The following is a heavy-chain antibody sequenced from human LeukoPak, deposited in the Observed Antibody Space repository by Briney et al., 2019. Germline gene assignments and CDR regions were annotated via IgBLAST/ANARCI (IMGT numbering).Heavy chain of an antibody. Sequence: GGSLRLSCAASGFTFSSYAMSWVRQAPGKGLEWVSSISSSSSYIYYADSVKGRFTISRDNAKNSLYLQMNSLRAEDTAVYYCARETTGPVSIFGRGPDDAFDIWGQGTMVTVSS. V-gene: IGHV3-21*01. CDR3: ARETTGPVSIFGRGPDDAFDI. J-gene: IGHJ3*02. CDR2: ISSSSSYI. CDR1: GFTFSSYA. D-gene: IGHD1-1*01.